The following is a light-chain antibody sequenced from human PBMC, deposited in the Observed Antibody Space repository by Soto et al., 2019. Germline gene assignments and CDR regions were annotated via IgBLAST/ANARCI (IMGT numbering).Light chain of an antibody. V-gene: IGKV3-15*01. Sequence: EVVMTQSPATLSVSPGERATLSCRASQSVSGNLAWYQQKPGQAPRLLIYGASTRATDIPARFSGSGSGTEFTIIISSLQSEDIAVYYCQQYNNWPPWTFGQGTKVEIK. J-gene: IGKJ1*01. CDR3: QQYNNWPPWT. CDR2: GAS. CDR1: QSVSGN.